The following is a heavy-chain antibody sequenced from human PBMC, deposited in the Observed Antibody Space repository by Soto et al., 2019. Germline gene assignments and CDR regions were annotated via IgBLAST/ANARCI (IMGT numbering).Heavy chain of an antibody. CDR2: TYYRSKWYN. D-gene: IGHD6-13*01. J-gene: IGHJ3*02. CDR1: GDSVSSNSAA. CDR3: ARFLLISSWYSAHDAFDI. Sequence: SQTLSLTCAISGDSVSSNSAAWNWIRQSPSRGLEWLGRTYYRSKWYNDYAVSVKSRITINPDTSKNQFSLQLNSVTPEDTAVYYCARFLLISSWYSAHDAFDIWGQGTMVTVSS. V-gene: IGHV6-1*01.